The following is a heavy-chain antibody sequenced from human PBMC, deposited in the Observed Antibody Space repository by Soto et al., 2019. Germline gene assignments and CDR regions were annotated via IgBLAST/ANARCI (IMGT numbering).Heavy chain of an antibody. D-gene: IGHD6-19*01. CDR1: GGSFSGYY. J-gene: IGHJ6*02. CDR3: ARVQIAVAGPVLAWGYYGMDV. Sequence: SETLSLTCAVYGGSFSGYYWSWIRQPPGKGLEWIGEINHSGSTNYNPSLKSRVTISVGTSKNQFSLKLSSVTAADTAVYYCARVQIAVAGPVLAWGYYGMDVWGQGTTVTVSS. V-gene: IGHV4-34*01. CDR2: INHSGST.